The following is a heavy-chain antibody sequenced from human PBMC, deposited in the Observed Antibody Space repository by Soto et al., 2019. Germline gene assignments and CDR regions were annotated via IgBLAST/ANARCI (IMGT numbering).Heavy chain of an antibody. Sequence: GESLKISCMGSGYKVSTWHNFTSYWIAWVRQMPGKGLEWMGRIDPSDSYTNYSPSFQGHVTISADKSISTAYLQWSSLKASDTAMYYCARKGQYYGMDVWGQGTTVTVSS. V-gene: IGHV5-10-1*01. CDR3: ARKGQYYGMDV. J-gene: IGHJ6*02. CDR1: GYKVSTWHNFTSYW. CDR2: IDPSDSYT.